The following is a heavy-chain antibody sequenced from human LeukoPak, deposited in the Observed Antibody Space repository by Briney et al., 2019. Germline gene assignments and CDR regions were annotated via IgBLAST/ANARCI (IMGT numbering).Heavy chain of an antibody. CDR3: VKGIADSRLSSPDY. V-gene: IGHV3-23*01. Sequence: PGGSLRLSCSASGFTFSSYAMHWVRQAPGKGLEWVSGISGGGGSTFYTGSVKGRFTISRDNSKNTLYLQMSSLRAEDTAVYYCVKGIADSRLSSPDYWGQGTLVTVSS. CDR1: GFTFSSYA. J-gene: IGHJ4*02. D-gene: IGHD6-13*01. CDR2: ISGGGGST.